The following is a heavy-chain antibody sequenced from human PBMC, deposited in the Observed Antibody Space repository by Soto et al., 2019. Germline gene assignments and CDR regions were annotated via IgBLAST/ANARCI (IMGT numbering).Heavy chain of an antibody. CDR3: VKDESINWYSGHFRH. CDR1: GFTFDDYA. V-gene: IGHV3-9*01. CDR2: ITWNSGSI. D-gene: IGHD6-13*01. J-gene: IGHJ1*01. Sequence: GGSLRLSCAASGFTFDDYAMHWVRQVQGKGLEWVSGITWNSGSIGYADSVKGRFAISRDNAKNSLHLQMNSLRAEDTAFYYCVKDESINWYSGHFRHWGQGTLVTVSS.